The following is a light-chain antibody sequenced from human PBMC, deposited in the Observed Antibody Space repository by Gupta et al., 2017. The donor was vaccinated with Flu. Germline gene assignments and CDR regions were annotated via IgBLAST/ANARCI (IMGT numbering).Light chain of an antibody. CDR1: QSLSGA. Sequence: EIVLTQSPGTLSLSPGERATLSCRASQSLSGALAWYQQKPGQAPRLLIFSASGRATGTPGRFSGSGSGTDFTLTISRREPEDFAVYYCQQQDCSPFTFGHGTTVDIK. CDR2: SAS. CDR3: QQQDCSPFT. V-gene: IGKV3-20*01. J-gene: IGKJ3*01.